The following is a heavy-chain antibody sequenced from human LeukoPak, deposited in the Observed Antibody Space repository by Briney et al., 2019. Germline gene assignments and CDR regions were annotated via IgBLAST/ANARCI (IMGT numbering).Heavy chain of an antibody. V-gene: IGHV3-7*01. J-gene: IGHJ4*02. CDR2: IKQDGSAK. CDR1: GFTFSTYW. CDR3: ARVEASGYDYGAFDY. D-gene: IGHD5-12*01. Sequence: GGSLRLSCTASGFTFSTYWMTWVRQAPGKGLEWVANIKQDGSAKYYVDSVKGRFTISRDNAKNSLYLQMNSLRAEDTAVYYCARVEASGYDYGAFDYWGQGTLVTVSS.